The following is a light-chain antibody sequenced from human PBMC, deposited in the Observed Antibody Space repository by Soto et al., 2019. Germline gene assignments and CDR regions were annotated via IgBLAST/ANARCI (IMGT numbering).Light chain of an antibody. CDR2: WAS. CDR1: QSVLYSSNNKNY. J-gene: IGKJ1*01. V-gene: IGKV4-1*01. CDR3: QQYYSTPRP. Sequence: DIVMTQSPDSLAVSLGERATINCKSSQSVLYSSNNKNYLAWYQQKPGQPPKLLIYWASTRESGVPDRFSGSGSGKDFTLTISSLQAEDVAVYYCQQYYSTPRPFAQGTNVEIK.